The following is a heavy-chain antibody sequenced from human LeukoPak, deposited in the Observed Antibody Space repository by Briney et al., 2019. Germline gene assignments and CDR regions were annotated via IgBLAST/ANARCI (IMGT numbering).Heavy chain of an antibody. D-gene: IGHD3-22*01. CDR3: PTDEWPGSGFIDY. CDR1: GFTFSNAW. Sequence: GGSLRLSCAASGFTFSNAWMGWVRQAPGKGLEWVGRIKSKTDGGTTDYAAPVKGRFTISRDDSKNTLYLQMNSLKTEATAVNYGPTDEWPGSGFIDYGGRGPLVTASS. V-gene: IGHV3-15*01. J-gene: IGHJ4*02. CDR2: IKSKTDGGTT.